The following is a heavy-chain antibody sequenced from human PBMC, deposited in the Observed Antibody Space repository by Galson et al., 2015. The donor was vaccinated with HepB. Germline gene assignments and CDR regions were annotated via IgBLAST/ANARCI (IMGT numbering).Heavy chain of an antibody. Sequence: SLRLSCAASGFTFSSYAMHWVRQAPGKGLEWVAVISYDGSNKYYADSVKGRFTISRDNSKNTLYLQMNSLRAEDTAVYYCARDHGSQNSYLFDYWGQGTLVTVSS. D-gene: IGHD4-23*01. CDR3: ARDHGSQNSYLFDY. CDR2: ISYDGSNK. V-gene: IGHV3-30*04. J-gene: IGHJ4*02. CDR1: GFTFSSYA.